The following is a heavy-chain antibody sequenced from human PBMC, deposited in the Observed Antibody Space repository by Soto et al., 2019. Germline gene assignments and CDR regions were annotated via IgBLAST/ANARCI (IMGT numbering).Heavy chain of an antibody. CDR3: SRVGCSNSKCYTRGMDV. V-gene: IGHV4-4*07. CDR2: IYSEGTT. D-gene: IGHD2-2*01. CDR1: GGSISGYY. J-gene: IGHJ6*02. Sequence: SETLSLTCTVSGGSISGYYWSWVRQPAGKGLEWVGRIYSEGTTNYSPSLKSRVTMSLDTSKDQFSLHLNSVTAADTAVYYCSRVGCSNSKCYTRGMDVWGQGTTVTVSS.